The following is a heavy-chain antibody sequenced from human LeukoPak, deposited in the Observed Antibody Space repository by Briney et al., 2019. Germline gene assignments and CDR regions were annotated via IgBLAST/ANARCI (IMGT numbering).Heavy chain of an antibody. CDR3: ATTMVRGPGGFQH. CDR2: MNPNSGNT. J-gene: IGHJ1*01. Sequence: ASVKVSCKATGYTFTSYDINWVRQATGQGLEWMGWMNPNSGNTGYAQKFQGRVTMTRNTSISTAYMELSSLRSEDTAVYYCATTMVRGPGGFQHWGQGTLVTVSS. D-gene: IGHD3-10*01. V-gene: IGHV1-8*01. CDR1: GYTFTSYD.